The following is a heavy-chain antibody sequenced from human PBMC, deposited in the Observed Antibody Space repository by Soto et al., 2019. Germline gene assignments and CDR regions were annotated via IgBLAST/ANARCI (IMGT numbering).Heavy chain of an antibody. V-gene: IGHV3-23*01. CDR2: ISASGRDT. CDR3: AKGKTSGWYYFDS. CDR1: GFTFSNYA. D-gene: IGHD6-19*01. J-gene: IGHJ4*02. Sequence: XGSLLLSCAASGFTFSNYAMSWVRQAPGKGLEWVSGISASGRDTYFADSVKDRFTISRDSSKNTLYLQMNSLRAEDTAIYYCAKGKTSGWYYFDSWGQGTRVTVSS.